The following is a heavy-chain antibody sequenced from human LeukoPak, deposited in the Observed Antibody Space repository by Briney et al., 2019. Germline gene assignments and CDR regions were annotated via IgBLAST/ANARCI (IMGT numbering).Heavy chain of an antibody. CDR1: GGTFSSYA. CDR3: ARSGYCSGGSCYSSPYYYYGMDV. Sequence: GSSVKVSCKASGGTFSSYAISWVRQAPGQGLEWMGRIIPILGIANYAQKFQGRVTITADKSTSTACMELSSLRSEDTAVYYCARSGYCSGGSCYSSPYYYYGMDVWGQGTTVTVSS. J-gene: IGHJ6*02. D-gene: IGHD2-15*01. CDR2: IIPILGIA. V-gene: IGHV1-69*04.